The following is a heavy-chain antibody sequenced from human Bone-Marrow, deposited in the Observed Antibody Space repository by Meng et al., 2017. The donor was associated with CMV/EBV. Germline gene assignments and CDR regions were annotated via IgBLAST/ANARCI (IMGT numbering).Heavy chain of an antibody. D-gene: IGHD3-3*01. J-gene: IGHJ4*02. CDR2: ISSSGSTI. CDR3: ARSVRFLEWLLDY. CDR1: GFTFSDYY. Sequence: GGSLRLSCAASGFTFSDYYMSWIRQAPGKGLEWVSYISSSGSTIYYADSVKGRFTISRDNAKNSLYLQMNSLRAEDTAVYYCARSVRFLEWLLDYWGQGTLVTGSS. V-gene: IGHV3-11*01.